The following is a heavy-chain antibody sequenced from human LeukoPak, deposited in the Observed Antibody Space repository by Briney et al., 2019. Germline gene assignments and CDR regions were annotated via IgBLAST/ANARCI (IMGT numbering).Heavy chain of an antibody. CDR1: GFTFGDYY. CDR3: ARGGFDY. J-gene: IGHJ4*02. D-gene: IGHD2-15*01. Sequence: PGGSLRLSCTASGFTFGDYYLNWVRQAQGKGLEWVGFIRGKPYGGTTEYAASVKGRFTISRDDSKNIAYLQMNSLKTEDTAVYYCARGGFDYWGQGTLVTVSS. V-gene: IGHV3-49*04. CDR2: IRGKPYGGTT.